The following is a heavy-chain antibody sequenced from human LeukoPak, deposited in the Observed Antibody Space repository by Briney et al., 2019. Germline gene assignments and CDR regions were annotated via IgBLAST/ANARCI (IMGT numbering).Heavy chain of an antibody. V-gene: IGHV1-69*13. CDR3: ARDNSVRDEAWWFNP. Sequence: ASVKVSCKASGGTFSSYAISWVRQAPGQGLEWMGGIIPVFGTAIYAQKFQGRVTITADESTSTAYMELSTLRSEDTAVYYCARDNSVRDEAWWFNPWGQGTLVTVSS. D-gene: IGHD5-24*01. J-gene: IGHJ5*02. CDR2: IIPVFGTA. CDR1: GGTFSSYA.